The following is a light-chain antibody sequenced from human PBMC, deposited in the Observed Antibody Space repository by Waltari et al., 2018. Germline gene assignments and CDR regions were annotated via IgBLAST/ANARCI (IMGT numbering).Light chain of an antibody. V-gene: IGKV1-5*03. J-gene: IGKJ2*01. CDR1: QSISSL. CDR2: KAS. Sequence: DTQMTQSPSTLSASVGDRVAITCRASQSISSLLTWYQQKPGKAPKALIYKASSLESGVPSRFSGGGSGTEFTLTISSLQPDDFATYYCQQYKTYSYTFGQGTKLEIK. CDR3: QQYKTYSYT.